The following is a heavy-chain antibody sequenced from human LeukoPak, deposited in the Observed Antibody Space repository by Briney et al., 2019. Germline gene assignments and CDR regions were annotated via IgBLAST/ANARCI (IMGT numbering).Heavy chain of an antibody. D-gene: IGHD5/OR15-5a*01. Sequence: SETLSLTCTVSGYSISSGYYWGWIRQPPAKGLELIGNIYHSEIPYYNHFNSSLKSRVTISIDTSKNQFSLRLTSVTAADTAVYFCATLVSTRYYFDYWGQGTLVTVSS. CDR2: IYHSEIP. V-gene: IGHV4-38-2*02. CDR3: ATLVSTRYYFDY. J-gene: IGHJ4*02. CDR1: GYSISSGYY.